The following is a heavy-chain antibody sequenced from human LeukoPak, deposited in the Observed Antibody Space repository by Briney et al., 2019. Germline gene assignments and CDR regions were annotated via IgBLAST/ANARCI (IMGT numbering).Heavy chain of an antibody. V-gene: IGHV3-48*02. CDR2: VTSGSTSI. CDR3: ARGVDY. Sequence: PGGSLRLSCAASGLTFISYSMNWVRQAPGKGVEWVSHVTSGSTSIYYADSVKGRFTISRDNAKNSLYLQMSSLRNEDTAVYYCARGVDYWGQGTLVTVSS. J-gene: IGHJ4*02. CDR1: GLTFISYS.